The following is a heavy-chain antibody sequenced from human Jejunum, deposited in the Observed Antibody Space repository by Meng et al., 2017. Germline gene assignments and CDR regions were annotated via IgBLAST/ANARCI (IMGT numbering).Heavy chain of an antibody. CDR3: ARGGYYSFDY. CDR1: GGSISSVYW. V-gene: IGHV4-4*02. D-gene: IGHD5-18*01. CDR2: IYPSGST. Sequence: GHQQEPGPGLVKPSESLSPTCAASGGSISSVYWWTWVRQSPGKGLEWIGEIYPSGSTNYNPSLKSRVTISVDKSKNQFSLKLTSVTAADTAVYYCARGGYYSFDYWGQGTLVTVSS. J-gene: IGHJ4*02.